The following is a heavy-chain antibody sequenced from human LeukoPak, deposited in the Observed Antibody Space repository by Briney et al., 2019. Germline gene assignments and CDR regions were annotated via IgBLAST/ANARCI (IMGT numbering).Heavy chain of an antibody. J-gene: IGHJ5*02. Sequence: SETLSLACTVSGGSISSYYWSWIRQPAGKGLEWIGRIYTSGSTNYNPSLKSRVTMSVDTSKNQFSLKLSSVTAADTAVYYCARGVVRRGPDNWFDPWGQGTRVTVSS. D-gene: IGHD2-2*01. CDR3: ARGVVRRGPDNWFDP. V-gene: IGHV4-4*07. CDR2: IYTSGST. CDR1: GGSISSYY.